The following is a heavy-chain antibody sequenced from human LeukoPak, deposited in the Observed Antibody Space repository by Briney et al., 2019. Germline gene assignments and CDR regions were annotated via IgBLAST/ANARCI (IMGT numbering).Heavy chain of an antibody. CDR2: ISGSGGST. Sequence: SCKASGGTFSSYAMSWVRQAPGKGLEWVSAISGSGGSTYYADSVKGRFTISRDNSKNTLYLQMNSLRAEDTAVYYCAKDHHGGAAASDYWGQGTLVTVSS. J-gene: IGHJ4*02. CDR1: GGTFSSYA. D-gene: IGHD6-13*01. V-gene: IGHV3-23*01. CDR3: AKDHHGGAAASDY.